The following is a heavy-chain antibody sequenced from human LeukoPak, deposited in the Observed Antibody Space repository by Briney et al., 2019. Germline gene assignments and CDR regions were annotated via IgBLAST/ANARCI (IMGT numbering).Heavy chain of an antibody. J-gene: IGHJ4*02. CDR3: ARGRPSGTMVRGIIIPFDY. Sequence: PGGSLRLSCAASGLTVSSNYMSWVRQPPGKGLEWIGEINHSGSTNYNPSLKSRVTISVDTSKNQFSLKLSSVTAADTAVYYCARGRPSGTMVRGIIIPFDYWGQGTLVTVPS. D-gene: IGHD3-10*01. CDR2: INHSGST. CDR1: GLTVSSNY. V-gene: IGHV4-34*01.